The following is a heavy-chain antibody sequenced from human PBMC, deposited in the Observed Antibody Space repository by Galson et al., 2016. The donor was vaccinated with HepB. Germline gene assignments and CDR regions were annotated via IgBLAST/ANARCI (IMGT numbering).Heavy chain of an antibody. CDR3: ARDQAQLFAPGNRLDY. CDR2: ISAFNGNK. CDR1: GYTFTAHA. D-gene: IGHD2-15*01. Sequence: SVKVSCKASGYTFTAHAFTWVRQAPGQGFQWLGWISAFNGNKNYAEKVQGRITMTTDISTSTVYLELRSLQSDDTAVYYCARDQAQLFAPGNRLDYWGQGTVVTVSS. J-gene: IGHJ4*02. V-gene: IGHV1-18*01.